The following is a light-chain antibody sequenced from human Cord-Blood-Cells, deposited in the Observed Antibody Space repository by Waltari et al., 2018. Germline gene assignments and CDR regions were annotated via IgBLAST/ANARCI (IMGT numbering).Light chain of an antibody. J-gene: IGKJ2*01. CDR1: QSISSW. CDR3: QQYNSYPYT. V-gene: IGKV1-5*03. Sequence: DIQMTQSPSTLSASVGHRVTITCRVSQSISSWLAWYQQKPGKAPKLLIYKASSLESGVTSRFIGSGSGTEFTLTISSLQPDDFATYYCQQYNSYPYTFGQGTKLEIK. CDR2: KAS.